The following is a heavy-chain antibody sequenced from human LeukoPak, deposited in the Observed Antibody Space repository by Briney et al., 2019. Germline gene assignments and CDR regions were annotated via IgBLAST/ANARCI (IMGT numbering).Heavy chain of an antibody. CDR3: ARSPYYDSVWGSYRHYYFDY. V-gene: IGHV4-59*01. CDR1: GGSISGYY. D-gene: IGHD3-16*02. J-gene: IGHJ4*02. CDR2: IYYSGST. Sequence: SETLSLTCTVSGGSISGYYWSWIRQPPGKGLEWIGYIYYSGSTNSNPSLKSRVTISVDTSKNQFSLKLSSVTAADTAVYYCARSPYYDSVWGSYRHYYFDYWGQGTLVTVSS.